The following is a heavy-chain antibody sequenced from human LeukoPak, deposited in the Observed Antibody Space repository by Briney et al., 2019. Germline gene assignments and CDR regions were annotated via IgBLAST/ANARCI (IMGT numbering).Heavy chain of an antibody. J-gene: IGHJ4*02. CDR2: IYYSGST. Sequence: PSETLSLTCTVSGGSISSGDYYWSWIRQHPGKGLEWIGYIYYSGSTYYNPSLKSRVTISVDTSKNQFSLKLSSVTAADTAVYYCARADLSNGDTAMVPPFDYWGQGTLVTVSS. CDR1: GGSISSGDYY. V-gene: IGHV4-31*03. CDR3: ARADLSNGDTAMVPPFDY. D-gene: IGHD5-18*01.